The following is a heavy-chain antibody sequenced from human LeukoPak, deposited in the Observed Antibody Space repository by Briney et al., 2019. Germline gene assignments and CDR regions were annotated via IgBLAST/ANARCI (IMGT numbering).Heavy chain of an antibody. D-gene: IGHD3-3*01. CDR2: IYYSGRT. CDR3: ARGGSYYDFWSGYYDYYYYMDV. CDR1: AGSISSYN. V-gene: IGHV4-59*01. Sequence: SETLSLTCTVSAGSISSYNWSWIRQPPGKGLERIGYIYYSGRTSSTPSLYSRVTISVDTPKSQFSLRLTSVTAADTAVYYCARGGSYYDFWSGYYDYYYYMDVWGKGTTVTVSS. J-gene: IGHJ6*03.